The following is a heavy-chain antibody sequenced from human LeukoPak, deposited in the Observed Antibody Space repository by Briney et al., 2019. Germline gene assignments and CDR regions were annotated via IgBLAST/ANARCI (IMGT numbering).Heavy chain of an antibody. CDR3: ARDQVRGVTVTTPHYYYYGMDV. J-gene: IGHJ6*02. CDR1: GYTFTGYY. Sequence: ASVKVSCKASGYTFTGYYMHWVRQAPGQGLEWMGWINPNSGGTNYAQKFQGRVTMTRDTSISTAYMELSRLRSDDTAVYYCARDQVRGVTVTTPHYYYYGMDVWGQGTTVTVSS. D-gene: IGHD4-17*01. V-gene: IGHV1-2*02. CDR2: INPNSGGT.